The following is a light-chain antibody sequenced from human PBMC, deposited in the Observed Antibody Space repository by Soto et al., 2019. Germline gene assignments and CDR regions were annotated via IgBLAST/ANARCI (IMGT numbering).Light chain of an antibody. J-gene: IGLJ1*01. CDR1: SSDVGGYNY. CDR3: SSYTSSSTRV. Sequence: QSALTQPASVYGSPGQSITISCTRTSSDVGGYNYVSWYQQHPGKAPKLMIYEVSNRPSGVSNRFSGSKSGNTASLTISGLQAEDEADYYCSSYTSSSTRVFGTGTKLTV. V-gene: IGLV2-14*01. CDR2: EVS.